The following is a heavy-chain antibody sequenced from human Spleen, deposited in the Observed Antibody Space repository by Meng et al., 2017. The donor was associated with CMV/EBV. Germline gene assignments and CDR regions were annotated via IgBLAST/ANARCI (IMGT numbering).Heavy chain of an antibody. V-gene: IGHV3-30*02. CDR2: IEYDGINT. J-gene: IGHJ6*02. CDR1: GFKPGFKFSSYG. D-gene: IGHD1-7*01. Sequence: GGSLRLSCVASGFKPGFKFSSYGMHWVRLAPGKGLEWVASIEYDGINTYYSDSAKGRFTISRDNSKNTLFLQMSSLRVADTAVYYCAKEGGNSAAAAYFHYGLDVWGLGTTVTVSS. CDR3: AKEGGNSAAAAYFHYGLDV.